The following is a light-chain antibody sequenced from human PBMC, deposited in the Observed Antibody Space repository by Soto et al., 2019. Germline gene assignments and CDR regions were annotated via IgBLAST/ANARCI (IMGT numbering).Light chain of an antibody. Sequence: EFVLTQSPGTLSLSPEERATLSCRASQSVGSNSLAWYQQKPGQAPRILIYGASTRATGIPDRFSGSGSGTDFTLTISRLEPEDFAVYYYQQYGCSPPLTFGGGTKVEIK. CDR2: GAS. CDR3: QQYGCSPPLT. J-gene: IGKJ4*01. V-gene: IGKV3-20*01. CDR1: QSVGSNS.